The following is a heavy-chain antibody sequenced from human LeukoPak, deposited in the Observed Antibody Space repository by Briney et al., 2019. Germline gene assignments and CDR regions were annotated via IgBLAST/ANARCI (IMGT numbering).Heavy chain of an antibody. CDR1: GFTFSSYA. CDR3: AREINKCFAP. J-gene: IGHJ5*02. CDR2: ITDSGTGT. V-gene: IGHV3-23*01. Sequence: GGSLRLSCAASGFTFSSYALSWVRQAPGKGLEWVSGITDSGTGTYYADSVKGRFTISRDNSKNTVYLQMSSLRAEDTAVYYCAREINKCFAPGGQEPLVTV.